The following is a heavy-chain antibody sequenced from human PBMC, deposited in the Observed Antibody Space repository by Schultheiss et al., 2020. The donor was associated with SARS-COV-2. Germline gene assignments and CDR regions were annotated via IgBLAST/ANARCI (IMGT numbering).Heavy chain of an antibody. CDR2: IGTAGDT. J-gene: IGHJ2*01. V-gene: IGHV3-13*01. CDR3: ARTVAARRGIHWYFDL. D-gene: IGHD6-6*01. CDR1: GFTFSSYD. Sequence: GGSLRLSCTASGFTFSSYDMHWVRQATGKGLEWVSAIGTAGDTYYPGSVKGRFTISRENAKNSLYLQMNSLRAGDTAVYYCARTVAARRGIHWYFDLWGRGTLVTVSS.